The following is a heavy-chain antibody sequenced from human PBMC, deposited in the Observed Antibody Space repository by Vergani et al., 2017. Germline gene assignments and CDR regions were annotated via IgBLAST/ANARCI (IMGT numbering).Heavy chain of an antibody. CDR3: ARVRGCSSTSCYYGFDP. D-gene: IGHD2-2*01. Sequence: QVQLQQWGAGLLKPSETLSLTCAVYGGSFSGYYWSWIRQPPGKGLEWIGEINHSGSTNYNPSLKSRVTISVDTSKNQFSLKLSSVTAADTAVYYCARVRGCSSTSCYYGFDPWGQGTLVTVSS. CDR2: INHSGST. CDR1: GGSFSGYY. J-gene: IGHJ5*02. V-gene: IGHV4-34*01.